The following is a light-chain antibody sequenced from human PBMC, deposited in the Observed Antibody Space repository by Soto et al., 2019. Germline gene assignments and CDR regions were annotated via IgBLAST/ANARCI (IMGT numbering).Light chain of an antibody. CDR2: KAS. Sequence: DIQMTQSPSTLSASVGDRVTITCRASQSISSWLAWYQQKPGKAPKLLIYKASSLDSGVPSRFSGGGSGTEFTLTISSLQPDDIATYYCQQYNSYPYTFGQGTKLEIK. J-gene: IGKJ2*01. CDR3: QQYNSYPYT. CDR1: QSISSW. V-gene: IGKV1-5*03.